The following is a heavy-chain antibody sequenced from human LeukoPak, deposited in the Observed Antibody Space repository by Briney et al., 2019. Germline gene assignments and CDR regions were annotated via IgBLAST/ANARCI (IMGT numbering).Heavy chain of an antibody. Sequence: GGSLRLSCAASGFTFSNAWMSWVRQAPGKGLEWVGRIKSKTDGGTTDYAAPVKGRFTISRDDSKNTLYLQMNSLKTEDTAVYYCTTEGVPTRALWFGELFAGETVVDYWGQGTLVTVSS. D-gene: IGHD3-10*01. V-gene: IGHV3-15*01. J-gene: IGHJ4*02. CDR1: GFTFSNAW. CDR3: TTEGVPTRALWFGELFAGETVVDY. CDR2: IKSKTDGGTT.